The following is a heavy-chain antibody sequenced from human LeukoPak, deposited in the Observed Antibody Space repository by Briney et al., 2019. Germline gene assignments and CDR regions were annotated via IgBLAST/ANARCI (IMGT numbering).Heavy chain of an antibody. J-gene: IGHJ4*02. Sequence: GGSLRLSCASSGFSFRKSAMHWVRQAPGKGLEWVTFISWDGNDKRYADSVKGRFTISRDDSKNTLHLQMDSLRPEDTAVYYCAKDYDTKWSLEYWGQGKLVTVS. V-gene: IGHV3-30*02. D-gene: IGHD3-9*01. CDR3: AKDYDTKWSLEY. CDR2: ISWDGNDK. CDR1: GFSFRKSA.